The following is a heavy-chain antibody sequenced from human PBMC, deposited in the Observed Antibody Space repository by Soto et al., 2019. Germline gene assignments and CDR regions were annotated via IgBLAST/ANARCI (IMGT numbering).Heavy chain of an antibody. CDR2: IGTAGDT. CDR1: GFTFSTYD. V-gene: IGHV3-13*01. J-gene: IGHJ4*02. CDR3: ARGGNYGDYSIDY. Sequence: GGSMSLSCAASGFTFSTYDMHWVRQTAGKGLEWISGIGTAGDTHYPGSVKGQFTISRENAKNSLYLQMNSLRAGDTAVYYCARGGNYGDYSIDYWGLGTLVTVSS. D-gene: IGHD4-17*01.